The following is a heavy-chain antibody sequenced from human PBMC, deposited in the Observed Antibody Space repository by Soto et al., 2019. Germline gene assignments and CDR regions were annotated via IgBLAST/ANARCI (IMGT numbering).Heavy chain of an antibody. D-gene: IGHD4-17*01. CDR2: ISGSGGST. V-gene: IGHV3-23*01. CDR3: AKEDYGDDDYRFDY. J-gene: IGHJ4*02. Sequence: GSPRHSRPASEVTICSYAMSHVSQTPGKGLEWVSAISGSGGSTYYADSVKGRFTISRDNSKNTLYLQMNSLRAEDTAVYYCAKEDYGDDDYRFDYWGRGTLVTVSS. CDR1: EVTICSYA.